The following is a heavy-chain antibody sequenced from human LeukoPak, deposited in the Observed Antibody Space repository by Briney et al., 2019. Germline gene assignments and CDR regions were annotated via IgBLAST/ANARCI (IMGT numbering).Heavy chain of an antibody. CDR3: ITPLPYSAQ. J-gene: IGHJ1*01. V-gene: IGHV3-15*07. Sequence: PGGSLRLSCAASGFNFNDAWMNWVRQAPGKGLEWVGRIKPKTDGESTEYAAPVKGRFSISRDDSKNMLYLQMNSLKTEDTAVYYCITPLPYSAQGGQGTLVTVSS. CDR2: IKPKTDGEST. CDR1: GFNFNDAW. D-gene: IGHD2-21*01.